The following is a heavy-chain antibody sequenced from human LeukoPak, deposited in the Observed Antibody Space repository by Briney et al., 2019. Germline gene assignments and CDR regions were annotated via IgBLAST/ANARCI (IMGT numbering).Heavy chain of an antibody. V-gene: IGHV3-30*04. CDR2: ISYDGSNK. CDR3: ATGVFDSGSYYNFDY. J-gene: IGHJ4*02. CDR1: GFTFSSYA. Sequence: PGGSLRLSCAASGFTFSSYAMHWVRQAPGKGLEWVAVISYDGSNKYYADSVKGRFTISRDNSKNTLYLQMNSLRAEDTAVYYCATGVFDSGSYYNFDYWGQGTLVTVSS. D-gene: IGHD1-26*01.